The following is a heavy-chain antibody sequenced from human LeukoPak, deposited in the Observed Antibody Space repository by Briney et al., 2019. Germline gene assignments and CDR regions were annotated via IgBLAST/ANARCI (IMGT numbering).Heavy chain of an antibody. Sequence: GGSLRLSCVASGLTFSSSAMSWVRQAPGKGLEWVSAISGSGGSTYYADSVKGRFTISRDNSKNTLYLQMNSLRAEDTAVYYCAKVASWYYFDYWGQGTLVTVSS. CDR2: ISGSGGST. J-gene: IGHJ4*02. CDR3: AKVASWYYFDY. V-gene: IGHV3-23*01. CDR1: GLTFSSSA. D-gene: IGHD6-13*01.